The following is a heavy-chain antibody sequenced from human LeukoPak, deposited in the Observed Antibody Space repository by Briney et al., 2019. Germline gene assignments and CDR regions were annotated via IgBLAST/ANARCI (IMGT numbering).Heavy chain of an antibody. CDR3: ARVWFGYFFQ. V-gene: IGHV3-53*01. D-gene: IGHD3-10*01. J-gene: IGHJ4*02. Sequence: GGSLRLSCVVSGFTFSSYWMSWVRQAPGKGLEWVSVIHTGGTTHYADSMKGRFTISKDNSNNTVYLQMNSVRVEDTAVYYCARVWFGYFFQWGQGALVTVSS. CDR1: GFTFSSYW. CDR2: IHTGGTT.